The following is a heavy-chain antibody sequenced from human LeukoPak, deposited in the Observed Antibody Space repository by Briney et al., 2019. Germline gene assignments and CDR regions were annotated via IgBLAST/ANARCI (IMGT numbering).Heavy chain of an antibody. Sequence: GGTLRLSCVGSGFTFSDAWMSWVRQAPGKGLEWVGRIKSKSDGGTIDYAAPVKGRFTISRDDSRNTLYLQMNSLKTEDTAVYYCTTRRQDGWWGQGTLVTVS. CDR2: IKSKSDGGTI. J-gene: IGHJ4*02. V-gene: IGHV3-15*01. D-gene: IGHD2-15*01. CDR3: TTRRQDGW. CDR1: GFTFSDAW.